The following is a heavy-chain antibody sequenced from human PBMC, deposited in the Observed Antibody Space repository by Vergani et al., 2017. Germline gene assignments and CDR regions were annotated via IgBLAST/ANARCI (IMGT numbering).Heavy chain of an antibody. Sequence: QVQLVESGGGVVQPGRSLRLSCAASGFTFSSYGMHWVRQAPGKGLEWVAVIWYDGSNKYYADSVKGRFTISRDNSKNTLYLQMNSLRAEDTAVYYCARLLNGFDIWGQGTMVTVSS. D-gene: IGHD2-8*01. CDR2: IWYDGSNK. V-gene: IGHV3-33*01. CDR3: ARLLNGFDI. J-gene: IGHJ3*02. CDR1: GFTFSSYG.